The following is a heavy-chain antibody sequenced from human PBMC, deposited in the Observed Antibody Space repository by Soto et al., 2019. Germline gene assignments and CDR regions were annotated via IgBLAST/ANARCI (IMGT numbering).Heavy chain of an antibody. CDR3: ARGIYYEFWSGSYYGMDV. CDR2: MNPNSGNT. V-gene: IGHV1-8*01. J-gene: IGHJ6*02. D-gene: IGHD3-3*01. Sequence: QVQLVQSGAEVKKPGASVKVSCKASGYTFTSYDINWVRQATGQGLEWMGWMNPNSGNTGYAQKVQGRVTMNRNTSMSTSYMELSSLRSEDTAVYYGARGIYYEFWSGSYYGMDVWGQGTTVTVSS. CDR1: GYTFTSYD.